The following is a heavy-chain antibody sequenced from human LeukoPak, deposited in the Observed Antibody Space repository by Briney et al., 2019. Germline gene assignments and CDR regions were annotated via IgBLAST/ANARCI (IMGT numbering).Heavy chain of an antibody. CDR2: IYYSGST. D-gene: IGHD2-15*01. CDR1: RGSISGYY. V-gene: IGHV4-59*01. Sequence: SETLSLTCTVSRGSISGYYWRWIRQPPGRRLEWIAFIYYSGSTNYNPSLKSRATISVDTSKNQFSLKLNSVTAADTAVYYCARYEYCSDGRCYNDYWGQGTLVTVSS. CDR3: ARYEYCSDGRCYNDY. J-gene: IGHJ4*02.